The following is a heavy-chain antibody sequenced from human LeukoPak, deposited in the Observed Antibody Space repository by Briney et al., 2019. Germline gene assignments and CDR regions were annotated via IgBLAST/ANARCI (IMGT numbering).Heavy chain of an antibody. CDR2: ISYDGSNK. D-gene: IGHD1-7*01. CDR1: GFTFSSYA. CDR3: ASLELVLDY. J-gene: IGHJ4*02. V-gene: IGHV3-30-3*01. Sequence: GGSLRLSCAASGFTFSSYAMHWVRQAPGKGLEWVAVISYDGSNKYYADSVKGRFTISRDNSKNTLYLQMNSLRAEDTAVYYCASLELVLDYWGQGTLVTVSS.